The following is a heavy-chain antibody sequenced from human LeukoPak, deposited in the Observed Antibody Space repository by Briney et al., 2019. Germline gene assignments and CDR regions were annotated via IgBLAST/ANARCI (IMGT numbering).Heavy chain of an antibody. J-gene: IGHJ6*03. CDR3: ARVLRYCSGGNCYSGGLGYMDV. CDR1: GFTFSDYN. V-gene: IGHV3-11*01. CDR2: ISRSGSTT. Sequence: GGSLRLSCAASGFTFSDYNMRWIRQAPGKGLEWVSSISRSGSTTYYADSVKGRFTISRDNAKNSLFLQMNSLRAEDTAVYYCARVLRYCSGGNCYSGGLGYMDVWGKGTTVTISS. D-gene: IGHD2-15*01.